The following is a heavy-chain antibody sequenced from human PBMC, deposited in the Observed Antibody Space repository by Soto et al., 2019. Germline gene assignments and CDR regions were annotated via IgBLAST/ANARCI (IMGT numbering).Heavy chain of an antibody. CDR1: GDSINSDKYY. Sequence: QLQESGPGLVKPSETLSLTCSVSGDSINSDKYYWGWIRQPPGKGLEWIGSNYYRGNTYYNPSLHSRVTISLDKSKSLFSLRLNSVTAADSAVYFCARLEGLATISYYFDFWGQGAQVTVSS. CDR3: ARLEGLATISYYFDF. J-gene: IGHJ4*02. V-gene: IGHV4-39*01. D-gene: IGHD3-9*01. CDR2: NYYRGNT.